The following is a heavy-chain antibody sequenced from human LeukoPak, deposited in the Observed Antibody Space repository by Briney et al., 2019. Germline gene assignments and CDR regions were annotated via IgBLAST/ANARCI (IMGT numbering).Heavy chain of an antibody. CDR2: IYTSGST. J-gene: IGHJ4*02. D-gene: IGHD5-18*01. CDR1: GGSISSGSYY. V-gene: IGHV4-61*02. Sequence: SETLSLTCTVSGGSISSGSYYWSWIRQPAGTGLEWIGRIYTSGSTNYNPSLKSRVTISVDTSKNQFSLKLSSVTAADTAVYYCASGEAGYSYGPFDYWGQGTLVTVSS. CDR3: ASGEAGYSYGPFDY.